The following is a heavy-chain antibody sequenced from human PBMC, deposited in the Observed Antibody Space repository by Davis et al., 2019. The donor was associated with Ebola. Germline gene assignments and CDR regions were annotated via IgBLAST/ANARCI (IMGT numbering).Heavy chain of an antibody. V-gene: IGHV1-18*01. CDR3: VRGDEQWLVRGFDY. Sequence: AASVKVSCKASGYTFIHYGISWVRQAPGQGLEWMGWISAYNGNTNYAQKLQGRVTMTTDTSTSTAYMELRSLRSDDTAVYYCVRGDEQWLVRGFDYWGQGTLVTVSS. CDR2: ISAYNGNT. CDR1: GYTFIHYG. D-gene: IGHD6-19*01. J-gene: IGHJ4*02.